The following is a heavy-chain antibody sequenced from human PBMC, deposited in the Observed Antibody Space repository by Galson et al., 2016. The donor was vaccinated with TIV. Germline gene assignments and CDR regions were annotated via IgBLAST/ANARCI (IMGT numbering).Heavy chain of an antibody. J-gene: IGHJ6*02. Sequence: SLRLSCAASGFIFSDFYMSWVRQAPGKGLEWISYISGSGTTTYYADSVQGRITVSRDNAKNSLHLEMNRLRLDDTAVYYCRHPSSSAYYGRDVWGQGTTVTVSS. V-gene: IGHV3-11*01. D-gene: IGHD6-6*01. CDR1: GFIFSDFY. CDR2: ISGSGTTT. CDR3: RHPSSSAYYGRDV.